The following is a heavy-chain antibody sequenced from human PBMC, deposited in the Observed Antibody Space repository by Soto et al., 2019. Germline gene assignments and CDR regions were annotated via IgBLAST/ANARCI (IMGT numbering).Heavy chain of an antibody. CDR1: GGSISSYF. CDR2: IYYTGST. V-gene: IGHV4-59*01. CDR3: AFFSGTGVHRELHSFPARRSSDL. D-gene: IGHD1-26*01. J-gene: IGHJ2*01. Sequence: PSETLSLTCTVSGGSISSYFWSWIRQPPGKGLEWIGYIYYTGSTNYNPSLKSRVTISLNTSKNQFSLKLSSVTAADTAVYYCAFFSGTGVHRELHSFPARRSSDL.